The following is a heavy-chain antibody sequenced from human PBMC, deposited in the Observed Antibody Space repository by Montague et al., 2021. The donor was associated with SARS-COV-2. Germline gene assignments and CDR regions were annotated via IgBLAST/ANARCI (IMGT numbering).Heavy chain of an antibody. CDR1: GFLFSNYA. V-gene: IGHV3-23*01. CDR3: AKDTATIRIAVALMDV. D-gene: IGHD6-19*01. Sequence: SRSFSLSASGFLFSNYAMTWVRQAPEKGLEWVSTMSGSGVRRDYADSVKGRFTISRDSSKNTLYLQMNSLRVEDTAVYYCAKDTATIRIAVALMDVWGQGTTVIVSS. CDR2: MSGSGVRR. J-gene: IGHJ6*02.